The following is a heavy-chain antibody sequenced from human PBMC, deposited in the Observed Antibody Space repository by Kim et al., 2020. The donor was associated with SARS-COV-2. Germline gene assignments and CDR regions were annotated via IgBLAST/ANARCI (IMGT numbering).Heavy chain of an antibody. CDR3: ARGSYKSDS. CDR2: ISHDAITT. Sequence: GGSLRLSCAASGFTFNSFAMHWVRQAPGKGLEWVSVISHDAITTYYADSVKGRFIVSRDNSTNMLYLQLNNLRAEDSAVYYCARGSYKSDSWTRGTLFT. D-gene: IGHD1-1*01. CDR1: GFTFNSFA. J-gene: IGHJ5*01. V-gene: IGHV3-33*08.